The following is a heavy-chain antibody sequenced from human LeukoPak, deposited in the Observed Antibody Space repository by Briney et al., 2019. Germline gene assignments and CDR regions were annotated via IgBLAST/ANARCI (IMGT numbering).Heavy chain of an antibody. CDR1: GFTFSDYN. Sequence: GGSLRLSCAASGFTFSDYNMRWIRQAPGKGLEWVSSISRSGGTKYYADSVKGRFTISRDNAKNSLFLQMTSLRAEDTAVYYCARVLRYCSGGNCYSGGLGYMDVWGKGTTVTISS. V-gene: IGHV3-11*01. CDR3: ARVLRYCSGGNCYSGGLGYMDV. J-gene: IGHJ6*03. D-gene: IGHD2-15*01. CDR2: ISRSGGTK.